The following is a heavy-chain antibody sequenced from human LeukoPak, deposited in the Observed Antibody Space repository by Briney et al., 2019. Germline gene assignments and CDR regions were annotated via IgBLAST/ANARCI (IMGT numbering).Heavy chain of an antibody. V-gene: IGHV1-69*05. Sequence: SVKVSCKASGGTFSSYAISWVRQAPGQGLEWMGGIIPIFGTANYAQKFQGRVTITTDESTSTAYMELSSLRSEDTAVYCCASSTSPRVSMDVWGKGTTVTVSS. CDR1: GGTFSSYA. CDR2: IIPIFGTA. J-gene: IGHJ6*03. D-gene: IGHD2-2*01. CDR3: ASSTSPRVSMDV.